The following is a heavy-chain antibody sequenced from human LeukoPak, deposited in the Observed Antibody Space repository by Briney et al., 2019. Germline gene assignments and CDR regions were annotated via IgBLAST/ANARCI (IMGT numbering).Heavy chain of an antibody. CDR2: IDWDDDK. J-gene: IGHJ4*02. CDR3: ARHYYDSSGYSFDY. V-gene: IGHV2-70*11. Sequence: SGPTLVNPTQTLTLTCTFSGFSLSTSGMCVSWIRQPPGKAPEWLARIDWDDDKYYSTSLKTRLTIPKDTSKNQVVLTMTNMDPVDTATYYCARHYYDSSGYSFDYWGQGTLVTVSS. CDR1: GFSLSTSGMC. D-gene: IGHD3-22*01.